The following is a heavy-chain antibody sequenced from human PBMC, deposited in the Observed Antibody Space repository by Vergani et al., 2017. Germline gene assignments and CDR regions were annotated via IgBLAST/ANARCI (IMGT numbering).Heavy chain of an antibody. CDR2: ISNDGSKT. CDR1: GFSFSSHA. CDR3: AKAGSVTSGSLQYNFYMDV. J-gene: IGHJ6*03. D-gene: IGHD3-10*01. V-gene: IGHV3-30*18. Sequence: QVQLAESGGGRVQPGRSLRLSCAASGFSFSSHAIHWVRQAPRKGLEWVAVISNDGSKTYYADSVKGRFTISRDNSKNTLDLQMNSLRTQDTAVYYCAKAGSVTSGSLQYNFYMDVWGKGTTVTVS.